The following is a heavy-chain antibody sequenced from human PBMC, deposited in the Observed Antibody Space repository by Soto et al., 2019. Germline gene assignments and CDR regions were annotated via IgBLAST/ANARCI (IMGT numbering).Heavy chain of an antibody. D-gene: IGHD4-4*01. V-gene: IGHV4-39*01. J-gene: IGHJ4*02. CDR3: ARQTDVYSNSYFET. CDR1: GGSISSPQYY. Sequence: QVQLQESGPGLAKPSETLSLTCTVYGGSISSPQYYWAWVRQPPGKGLEWIGGLHQPGITYHNPSHKSRVTVLVDRSNNQLSLKLTSVTAADTALYYCARQTDVYSNSYFETWGQGILVTVSS. CDR2: LHQPGIT.